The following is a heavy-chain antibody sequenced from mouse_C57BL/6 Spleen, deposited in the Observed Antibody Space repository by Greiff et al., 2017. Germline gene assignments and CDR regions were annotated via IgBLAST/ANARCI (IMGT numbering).Heavy chain of an antibody. J-gene: IGHJ1*03. CDR2: INPNNGGT. D-gene: IGHD2-3*01. Sequence: VQLKESGPELVKPGASVKIPCKASGYTFTDYNMDWVKQSHGKSLEWIGDINPNNGGTIYNQKFKGKATLTVDKSSSTAYMELRSLTSEDTAVYYCARSTGPYDGYPWYFDVWGTGTTVTVSS. CDR1: GYTFTDYN. CDR3: ARSTGPYDGYPWYFDV. V-gene: IGHV1-18*01.